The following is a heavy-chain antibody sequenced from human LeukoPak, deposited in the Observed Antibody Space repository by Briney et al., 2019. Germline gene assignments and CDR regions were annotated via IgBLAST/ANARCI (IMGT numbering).Heavy chain of an antibody. D-gene: IGHD3-22*01. J-gene: IGHJ3*02. Sequence: SQTLSLTCTVSGGSLSSGSYYWSWIRQPAGKGLEWIGRIYTSGSTNYNPSLKSRVTISVDTSKNQFSLKLSSVTAADTAVYYCARVTMTDAFDIWGQGTMVTVSS. CDR2: IYTSGST. CDR1: GGSLSSGSYY. V-gene: IGHV4-61*02. CDR3: ARVTMTDAFDI.